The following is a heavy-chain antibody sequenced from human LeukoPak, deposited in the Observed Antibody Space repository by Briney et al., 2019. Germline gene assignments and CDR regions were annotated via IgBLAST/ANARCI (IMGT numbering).Heavy chain of an antibody. J-gene: IGHJ6*02. CDR2: TYYRSKWYN. Sequence: SQTLSLTCAISGDSVSSNSAAWNWIRQSPSRDLEWLGRTYYRSKWYNDYAVSVKSRITINPDTSKNQFSLQLNSVTPEDTAVYYCARVGYSGAWTPFAMDVWGQGTTVTVSS. CDR3: ARVGYSGAWTPFAMDV. V-gene: IGHV6-1*01. D-gene: IGHD6-19*01. CDR1: GDSVSSNSAA.